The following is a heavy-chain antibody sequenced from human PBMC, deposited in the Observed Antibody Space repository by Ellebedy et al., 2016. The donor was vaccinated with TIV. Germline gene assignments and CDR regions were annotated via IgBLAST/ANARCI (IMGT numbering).Heavy chain of an antibody. J-gene: IGHJ6*02. V-gene: IGHV3-33*08. CDR2: IWSDGSEE. D-gene: IGHD3-10*01. CDR1: GYAFSNYA. CDR3: AREVLGGQGDMDV. Sequence: PGGSLRLSCAASGYAFSNYAVSWVRQAPGKGLEWVALIWSDGSEEYYAASVKGRFTLSRDNSKNTLYLQMNSLTAKDTAVYYCAREVLGGQGDMDVWGQGTTVTVSS.